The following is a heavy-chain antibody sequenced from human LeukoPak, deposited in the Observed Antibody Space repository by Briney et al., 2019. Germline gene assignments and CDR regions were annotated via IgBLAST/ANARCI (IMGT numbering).Heavy chain of an antibody. Sequence: GGSLRLSCAASGFTVSSNYMSWVRQAPGKGLEWVSVIYSGGSTYYADSVKGRFTISRDNSKNTLYLQMNSLRAEDTAVYYCAKDLGGPGSSPFGYWGQGTLVTVSS. D-gene: IGHD3-10*01. V-gene: IGHV3-66*01. CDR1: GFTVSSNY. CDR3: AKDLGGPGSSPFGY. CDR2: IYSGGST. J-gene: IGHJ4*02.